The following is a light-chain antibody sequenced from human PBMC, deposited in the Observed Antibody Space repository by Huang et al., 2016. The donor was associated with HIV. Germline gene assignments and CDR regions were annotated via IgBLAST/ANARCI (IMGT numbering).Light chain of an antibody. Sequence: DIQMTQSPSSLPASEGDRVTITCRASQSISSYLNWYQHKPGQAPRLLIYGASTLQSGRPLRFTGGGSGTYFTLTISNLRPEDFATYYCQQSHTTPWTFGQGTRV. CDR1: QSISSY. CDR2: GAS. J-gene: IGKJ1*01. V-gene: IGKV1-39*01. CDR3: QQSHTTPWT.